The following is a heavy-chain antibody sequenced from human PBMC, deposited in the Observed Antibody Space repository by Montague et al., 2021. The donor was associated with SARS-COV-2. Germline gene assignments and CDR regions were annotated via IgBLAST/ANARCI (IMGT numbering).Heavy chain of an antibody. D-gene: IGHD2-2*01. V-gene: IGHV4-34*01. CDR3: ARARQDVVVPALGIGAYYYYYYMDV. Sequence: SETLSLTCAVYGXSFSGYYWSWIRQPPGKGLEWIGEINHSGSTNYNPSLKSRVTVSVDTSKNQFSLKLSSVTAADTAVYYCARARQDVVVPALGIGAYYYYYYMDVGGKGTTVTVSS. J-gene: IGHJ6*03. CDR2: INHSGST. CDR1: GXSFSGYY.